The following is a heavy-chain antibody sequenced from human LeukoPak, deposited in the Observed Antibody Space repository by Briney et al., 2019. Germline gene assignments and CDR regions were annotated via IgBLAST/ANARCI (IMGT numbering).Heavy chain of an antibody. D-gene: IGHD2-21*01. J-gene: IGHJ4*02. CDR1: GFPFGSYG. CDR3: AKDLNTVVMQYFDS. CDR2: ISYDGNTK. V-gene: IGHV3-33*06. Sequence: GGSLRLSCTGSGFPFGSYGMHWVRQTPGQGLEWVAVISYDGNTKYYVDSVKGRFTIARENANNTVDLHMNGLRADDAAVYYCAKDLNTVVMQYFDSWGQGTLVSVSS.